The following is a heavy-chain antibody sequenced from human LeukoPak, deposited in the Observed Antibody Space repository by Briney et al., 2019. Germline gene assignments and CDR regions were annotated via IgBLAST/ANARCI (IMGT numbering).Heavy chain of an antibody. J-gene: IGHJ6*03. Sequence: AVKVTRKSSGGTFRYYAFNGVRQPPGQGLEWVGGIIHIFGTAYYAQKFQGRVAITTDESTTTAYMELSSLRSEDAAVYYGAGALGRSTEYYYYYMDVWGKGTTVTVSS. CDR1: GGTFRYYA. D-gene: IGHD2-2*01. CDR3: AGALGRSTEYYYYYMDV. CDR2: IIHIFGTA. V-gene: IGHV1-69*05.